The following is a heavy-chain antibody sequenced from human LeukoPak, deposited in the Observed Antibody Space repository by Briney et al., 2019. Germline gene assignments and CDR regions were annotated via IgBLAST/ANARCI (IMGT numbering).Heavy chain of an antibody. Sequence: SETLSLTCTVSGGSVSSGSYYWSWIRQPPGKGLEWIGYIYYSGSTNYNPSLKSRVTISVDTSKNQFSLKLSSVTAADTAVYHCAREAMYSYGNNFDYWGQGTLVTVSS. V-gene: IGHV4-61*01. J-gene: IGHJ4*02. CDR3: AREAMYSYGNNFDY. D-gene: IGHD5-18*01. CDR2: IYYSGST. CDR1: GGSVSSGSYY.